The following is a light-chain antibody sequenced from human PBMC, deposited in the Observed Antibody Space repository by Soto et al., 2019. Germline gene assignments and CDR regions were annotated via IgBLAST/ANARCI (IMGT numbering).Light chain of an antibody. CDR1: NSNIGAGYD. V-gene: IGLV1-40*01. J-gene: IGLJ3*02. CDR3: QSYDSSLSGGV. Sequence: QSVLTQPPSASGTPGQRVTISCSGSNSNIGAGYDVHWYQQLPGTAPKLLIYGNSNRPSGVPDRFSGSKSGTSASLAITGLQAEDEADYYCQSYDSSLSGGVFGGGTKVTVL. CDR2: GNS.